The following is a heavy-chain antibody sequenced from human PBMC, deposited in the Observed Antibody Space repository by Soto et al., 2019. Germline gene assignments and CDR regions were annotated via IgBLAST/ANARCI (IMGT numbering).Heavy chain of an antibody. D-gene: IGHD1-26*01. CDR1: GYSLTSYD. CDR2: MNPNSGNT. CDR3: ARASIVAYYYYMDV. Sequence: ASVKVSCKASGYSLTSYDINWVRQATGQGREWMGWMNPNSGNTGYAQKFQGRVTMTRNTSISTAYMELSSLRSEDTAVYYCARASIVAYYYYMDVWGKGTTVTVSS. V-gene: IGHV1-8*01. J-gene: IGHJ6*03.